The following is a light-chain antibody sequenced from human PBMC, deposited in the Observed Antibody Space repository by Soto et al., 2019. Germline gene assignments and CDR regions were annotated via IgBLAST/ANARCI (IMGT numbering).Light chain of an antibody. Sequence: FTKGKRATLSCRASLNVNSYLAWYQQKPGQAPRLLIYDASNRAAGIPARFSGSGSVTFFTLTIGNVEREEFAISYCQHRQYCPAISSGEGTRLEIK. J-gene: IGKJ5*01. V-gene: IGKV3-11*01. CDR3: QHRQYCPAIS. CDR2: DAS. CDR1: LNVNSY.